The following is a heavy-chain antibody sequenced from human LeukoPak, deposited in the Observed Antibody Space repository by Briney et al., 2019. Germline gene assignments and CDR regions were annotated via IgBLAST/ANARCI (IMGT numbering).Heavy chain of an antibody. CDR1: GGTFSSYA. D-gene: IGHD3-22*01. J-gene: IGHJ4*02. CDR3: ARPNYYDSSGYLPFDY. Sequence: GASVKVSCKASGGTFSSYAISWVRQAPGQGLEWMGRTIPILGTANYAQKFQGRVTITADKSTSTAYMELSSLRSEDTAVYYCARPNYYDSSGYLPFDYWGQGTLVTVSS. V-gene: IGHV1-69*04. CDR2: TIPILGTA.